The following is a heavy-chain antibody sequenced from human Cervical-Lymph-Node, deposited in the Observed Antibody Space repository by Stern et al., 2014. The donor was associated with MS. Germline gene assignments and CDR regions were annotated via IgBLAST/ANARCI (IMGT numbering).Heavy chain of an antibody. J-gene: IGHJ6*02. V-gene: IGHV1-46*01. Sequence: VQLVESGAEVKKPGASVKVSCKASGYTFTSYYMHWVRQAPGQGLEWMGIINPSGGSTSYAQKFQGRVTMTRDTSTSTVYMELSSLRSEDTAVYYCARDGDIVVVVAATPDYYYGMDVWGQGTTVTVSS. CDR2: INPSGGST. D-gene: IGHD2-15*01. CDR1: GYTFTSYY. CDR3: ARDGDIVVVVAATPDYYYGMDV.